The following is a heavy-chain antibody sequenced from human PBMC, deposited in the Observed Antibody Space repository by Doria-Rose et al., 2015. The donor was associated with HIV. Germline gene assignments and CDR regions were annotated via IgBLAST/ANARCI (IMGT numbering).Heavy chain of an antibody. D-gene: IGHD6-13*01. CDR1: GVSLSSPGMG. CDR3: ARIKSSRWYHKYYFDF. Sequence: QITLKESGPVLVKPTETLTLTCTVSGVSLSSPGMGVSWIRPPPGKALEWLANIFSDDERSYKSSLKSRLTISRGTSKSQVVLTMTDMDPVDTATYYCARIKSSRWYHKYYFDFWGQGTLVIVSA. J-gene: IGHJ4*02. V-gene: IGHV2-26*01. CDR2: IFSDDER.